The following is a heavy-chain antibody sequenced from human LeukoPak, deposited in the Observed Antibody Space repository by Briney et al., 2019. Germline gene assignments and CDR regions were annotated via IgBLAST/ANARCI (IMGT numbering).Heavy chain of an antibody. Sequence: GGSLRLSCAASGFAFSSYSMNWVRQAPGKGLEWVSSISSSSSYIYYADSVKGRFTISRDNAKNSLYVQMNSLRAEDTAVYYCARDEDIVATNFDYWGQGTLVTVSS. CDR3: ARDEDIVATNFDY. V-gene: IGHV3-21*01. D-gene: IGHD5-12*01. J-gene: IGHJ4*02. CDR2: ISSSSSYI. CDR1: GFAFSSYS.